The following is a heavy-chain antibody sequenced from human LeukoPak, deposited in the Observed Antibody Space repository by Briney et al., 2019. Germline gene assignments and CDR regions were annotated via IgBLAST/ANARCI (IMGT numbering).Heavy chain of an antibody. CDR1: GFTFSNAW. J-gene: IGHJ4*02. CDR3: TTDSDYGDYVFLQAHDY. D-gene: IGHD4-17*01. CDR2: IKSKTDGGTT. Sequence: GGSLRLSCAASGFTFSNAWMSWVRQAPGKGLEWVGRIKSKTDGGTTDYAAPVKGRFTISRDDSKNTLYLQMNRLKTEDTAVYYCTTDSDYGDYVFLQAHDYWGQGTLVTVSS. V-gene: IGHV3-15*01.